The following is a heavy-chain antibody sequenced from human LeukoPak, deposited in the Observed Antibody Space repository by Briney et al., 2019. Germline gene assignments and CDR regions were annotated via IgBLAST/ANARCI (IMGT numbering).Heavy chain of an antibody. J-gene: IGHJ3*02. CDR2: ISTSSTYI. CDR3: VGGVGVGGGLHDPFDI. Sequence: GGSLRLSCAASGFTFSNYGMNWVRQAPGKGLEWVSSISTSSTYIFYADSVKGRFTISRDNAKNSLYLQMNSLRAEVLVVCWCVGGVGVGGGLHDPFDIWGQGTMVTVSS. CDR1: GFTFSNYG. D-gene: IGHD2-15*01. V-gene: IGHV3-21*06.